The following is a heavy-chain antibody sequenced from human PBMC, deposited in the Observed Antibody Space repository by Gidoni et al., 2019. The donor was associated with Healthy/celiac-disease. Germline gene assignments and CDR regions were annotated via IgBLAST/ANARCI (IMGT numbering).Heavy chain of an antibody. CDR3: ARGESGYYFDY. D-gene: IGHD1-26*01. CDR2: IYYRGGT. J-gene: IGHJ4*02. V-gene: IGHV4-39*01. Sequence: QLQLQESGPGLVKPSETLSLTCPVSGGFISSSSYYWGWIRQPPGKGLEWIGSIYYRGGTYYNPSLKIRVTISVDTSKNQFSLKLSSVTAADTAVYYCARGESGYYFDYWGQGTLVTVSS. CDR1: GGFISSSSYY.